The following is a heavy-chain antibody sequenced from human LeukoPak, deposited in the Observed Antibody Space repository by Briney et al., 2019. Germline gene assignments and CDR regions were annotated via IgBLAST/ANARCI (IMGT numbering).Heavy chain of an antibody. V-gene: IGHV1-2*04. CDR1: GYTFTGYY. CDR3: ARGPYYYYGMDV. CDR2: INPNSGGT. Sequence: GASVKVSCKASGYTFTGYYMHWVRQAPGQWLEWMGWINPNSGGTNYAQKFQGWVTMTRDTSISTAYMELSRLRSDDTAVYYCARGPYYYYGMDVWGQGTTVTVSS. J-gene: IGHJ6*02.